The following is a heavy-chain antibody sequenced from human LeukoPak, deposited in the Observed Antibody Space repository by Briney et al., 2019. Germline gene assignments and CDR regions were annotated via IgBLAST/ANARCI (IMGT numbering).Heavy chain of an antibody. Sequence: SETLSPTCAVCGGSFSGYYWSWIRQPPGKGLEWIGEINHSGSTNYNPSLKSRVTISVDTSKNQFSLKLSSVTAADTAVYYCARGGSSWYAGGNFDYWGQGTLVTVSS. CDR2: INHSGST. D-gene: IGHD6-13*01. J-gene: IGHJ4*02. CDR3: ARGGSSWYAGGNFDY. CDR1: GGSFSGYY. V-gene: IGHV4-34*01.